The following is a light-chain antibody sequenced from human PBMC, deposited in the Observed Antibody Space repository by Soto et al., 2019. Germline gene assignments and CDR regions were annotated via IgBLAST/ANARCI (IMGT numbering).Light chain of an antibody. J-gene: IGKJ1*01. CDR1: QSISRS. CDR2: AAY. CDR3: QQSYTTLWT. Sequence: DIQMTQSPSSLSASIGDRVTITCRASQSISRSLNWYQQKPGKAPKLLISAAYTVQSGVPSRFSGSGSGTDFTLTINSLQISDFATYYCQQSYTTLWTFGQGTKVEIK. V-gene: IGKV1-39*01.